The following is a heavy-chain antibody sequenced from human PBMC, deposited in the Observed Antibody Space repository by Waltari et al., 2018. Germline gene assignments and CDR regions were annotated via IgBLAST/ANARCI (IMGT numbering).Heavy chain of an antibody. V-gene: IGHV4-59*01. CDR2: IYYSGST. J-gene: IGHJ6*02. CDR3: ARVGCSGGSCYGNYYGMDV. D-gene: IGHD2-15*01. Sequence: QVQLQESGPGLVKPSETLSLTCPVSGGSISSYYWSWIRQPPGKGLEWIGYIYYSGSTNYNPSLKSRVTISVDTSKNQFSLKLSSVTAADTAVYYCARVGCSGGSCYGNYYGMDVWGQGTTVTVSS. CDR1: GGSISSYY.